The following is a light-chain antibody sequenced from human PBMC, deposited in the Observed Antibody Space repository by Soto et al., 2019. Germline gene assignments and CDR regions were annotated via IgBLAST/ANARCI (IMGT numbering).Light chain of an antibody. J-gene: IGLJ2*01. V-gene: IGLV2-23*01. CDR1: SRDVALYNH. Sequence: QSVLTQPASVSGSPGQSITISCTGTSRDVALYNHVSWYQHHPGKAHQLIIYEHNKRPPGVSSRFSASTSGVTASLTISGLQADDEADYHCSSYAGTDDFIIFGGGTKLTVL. CDR2: EHN. CDR3: SSYAGTDDFII.